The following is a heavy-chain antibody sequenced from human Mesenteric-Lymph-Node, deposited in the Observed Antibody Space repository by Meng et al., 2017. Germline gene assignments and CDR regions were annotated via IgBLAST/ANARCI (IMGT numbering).Heavy chain of an antibody. J-gene: IGHJ4*02. V-gene: IGHV1-18*01. D-gene: IGHD6-19*01. CDR1: GYTFTSYG. Sequence: SVTVPCQPSGYTFTSYGISRVRQAPGHGLEWMGWISAYNGNTNYAQKLQGRVTMTTDTSTSTAYMELRSLGSDDTAVYYCARDPRGRGWHFDLDYWGQGTLVTVSS. CDR3: ARDPRGRGWHFDLDY. CDR2: ISAYNGNT.